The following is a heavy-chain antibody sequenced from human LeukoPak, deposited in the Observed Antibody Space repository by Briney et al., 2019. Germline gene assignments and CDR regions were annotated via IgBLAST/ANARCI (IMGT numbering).Heavy chain of an antibody. CDR3: TTDLLRYFDRLSQWSG. D-gene: IGHD3-9*01. V-gene: IGHV3-15*01. Sequence: GGSLRLSCAASGFTFSNAWMSWVRQAPGKGLEWVGRIKSKTDGGTTDYAAPVKGRFTISRDDSKNTLYLQVNSLKTEDTAVYYCTTDLLRYFDRLSQWSGWGQGTLVTVSS. J-gene: IGHJ4*02. CDR2: IKSKTDGGTT. CDR1: GFTFSNAW.